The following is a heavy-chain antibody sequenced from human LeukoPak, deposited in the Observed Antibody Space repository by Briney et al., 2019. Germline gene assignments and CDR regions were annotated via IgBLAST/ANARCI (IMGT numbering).Heavy chain of an antibody. Sequence: NSSQTLSLTCTVSGGSISSGGYYWSWLRQHPGKGLEWIGYIYYSGSTYYNPSLKSRVTISVDTSKNQFSLKLSSVTAADTAVYYCARASVLPTCIDYWGQGTLVTVSS. J-gene: IGHJ4*02. CDR1: GGSISSGGYY. D-gene: IGHD2-2*01. V-gene: IGHV4-31*03. CDR3: ARASVLPTCIDY. CDR2: IYYSGST.